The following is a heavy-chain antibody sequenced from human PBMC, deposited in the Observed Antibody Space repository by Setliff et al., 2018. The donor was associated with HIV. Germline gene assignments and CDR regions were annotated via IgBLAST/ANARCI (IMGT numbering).Heavy chain of an antibody. CDR3: ASSSGGNYEAYFDY. CDR1: GFLYSNNA. CDR2: ISYDGTIT. D-gene: IGHD2-15*01. Sequence: GGSLRLSCAASGFLYSNNAFHWVRQTPGKGLEWVAVISYDGTITHYVDSVKGRFSISRDNSQNTLYLQMNSPSPEDTALYYCASSSGGNYEAYFDYWGQGTLVTVSS. J-gene: IGHJ4*02. V-gene: IGHV3-30*04.